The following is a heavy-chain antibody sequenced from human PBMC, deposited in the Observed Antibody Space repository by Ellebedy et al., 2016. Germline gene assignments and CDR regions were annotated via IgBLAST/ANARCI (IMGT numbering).Heavy chain of an antibody. CDR1: GFTFSSYA. J-gene: IGHJ4*02. V-gene: IGHV3-30*04. D-gene: IGHD2-2*01. Sequence: GESLKISXAASGFTFSSYAMHWVRQAPGKGLEWVAVISYDGSNKYYADSVQGRFTISRDNFRNTLHLQMNNLRGEDTAVYYCRQGHYADYWGQGTLVTVSS. CDR3: RQGHYADY. CDR2: ISYDGSNK.